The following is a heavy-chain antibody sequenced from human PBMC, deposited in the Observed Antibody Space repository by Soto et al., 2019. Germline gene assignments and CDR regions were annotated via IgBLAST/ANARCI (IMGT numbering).Heavy chain of an antibody. J-gene: IGHJ4*02. CDR1: GGTFSSYA. CDR2: IIPIFGTA. V-gene: IGHV1-69*13. Sequence: SVKVSCKASGGTFSSYAISWVRQAPGQGLEWMGGIIPIFGTANYAQKFKGRVTITADESTSTAYMEQSSLRSEDTAVYYCASTYYGSGSYYPNPDYFDYWGQGTLVTVSS. D-gene: IGHD3-10*01. CDR3: ASTYYGSGSYYPNPDYFDY.